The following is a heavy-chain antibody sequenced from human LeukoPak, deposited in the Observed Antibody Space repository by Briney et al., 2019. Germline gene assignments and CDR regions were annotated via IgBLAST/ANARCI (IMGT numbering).Heavy chain of an antibody. CDR3: TSLSILPPKFDY. D-gene: IGHD3-16*01. J-gene: IGHJ4*02. V-gene: IGHV3-15*01. CDR1: GFTFSNAW. CDR2: IKSKTDGGTT. Sequence: GGSLRLSCAASGFTFSNAWMSWVRQAPGKGLEWVGRIKSKTDGGTTDYAAPVKGRFTISRDDSKNTLYLQMNSLKTEDTAVYYCTSLSILPPKFDYWGQGTLVTVSS.